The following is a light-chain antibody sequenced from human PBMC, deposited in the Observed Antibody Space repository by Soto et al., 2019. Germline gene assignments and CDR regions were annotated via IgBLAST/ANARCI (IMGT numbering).Light chain of an antibody. CDR2: GAS. CDR1: QSVSSSS. Sequence: EIVLTKSPGTLSLSPGERATLSCGASQSVSSSSLARYQQKPGQAPRLLIYGASSRATGIPDRFSGSGSGTDFTLTISRLEPEDFAVYYCQQYGSSPSFGQGTRLEIK. V-gene: IGKV3-20*01. J-gene: IGKJ5*01. CDR3: QQYGSSPS.